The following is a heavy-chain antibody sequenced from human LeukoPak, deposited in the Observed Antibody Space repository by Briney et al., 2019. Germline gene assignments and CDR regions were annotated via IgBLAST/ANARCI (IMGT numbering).Heavy chain of an antibody. J-gene: IGHJ4*02. D-gene: IGHD4-23*01. CDR2: ISYDGRDK. V-gene: IGHV3-30*04. CDR3: ARDAGGNSADYYFDY. Sequence: PGRSLRLSCAASGFTFSRYAMHWVRQAPGKGLEWVAVISYDGRDKYHADFVMGRSTISRDNSKSTLYLQMNSLRVEDTAVYYCARDAGGNSADYYFDYWGQGTLVTVSS. CDR1: GFTFSRYA.